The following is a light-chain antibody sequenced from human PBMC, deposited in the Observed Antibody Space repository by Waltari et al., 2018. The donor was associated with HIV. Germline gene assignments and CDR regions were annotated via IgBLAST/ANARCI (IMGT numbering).Light chain of an antibody. CDR2: GNS. V-gene: IGLV1-40*01. Sequence: QSELTQPPSVSAAPGQRVTISCTGSSSNIGAGYDVHWYQQVPGRAPKVVIYGNSNRPSGFPDRVSGPKSGSSASLVITGLQSEDEADYYCQSYDSNLSGLFGGGTKVTVL. CDR1: SSNIGAGYD. CDR3: QSYDSNLSGL. J-gene: IGLJ2*01.